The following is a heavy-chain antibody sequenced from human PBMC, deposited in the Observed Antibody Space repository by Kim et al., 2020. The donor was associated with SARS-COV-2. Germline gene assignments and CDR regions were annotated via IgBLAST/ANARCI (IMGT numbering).Heavy chain of an antibody. CDR3: ARDGMATITGWFDP. J-gene: IGHJ5*02. D-gene: IGHD5-12*01. Sequence: AQKFQGRVTMTRDTSISTAYMELSRLRSDDTAVYYCARDGMATITGWFDPWGQGTLVTVSS. V-gene: IGHV1-2*02.